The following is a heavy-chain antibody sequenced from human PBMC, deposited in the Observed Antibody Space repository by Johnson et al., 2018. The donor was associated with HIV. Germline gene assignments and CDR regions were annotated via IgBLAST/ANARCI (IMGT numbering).Heavy chain of an antibody. D-gene: IGHD1-1*01. J-gene: IGHJ3*02. CDR3: AKDNEDAFDI. CDR1: GFTFSNHY. V-gene: IGHV3/OR16-9*01. Sequence: VQLVESGGGLVQPGGSLRLSCAASGFTFSNHYTSWVRQAPGKGLEWVSYSSGNSGYKNYADSVKGRFTISRDNAKNSLYLQMNSLRAEDTAVYYCAKDNEDAFDIWGQGTMVTVSS. CDR2: SSGNSGYK.